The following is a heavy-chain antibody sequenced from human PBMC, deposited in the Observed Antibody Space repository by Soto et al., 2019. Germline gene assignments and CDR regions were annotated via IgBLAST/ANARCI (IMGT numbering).Heavy chain of an antibody. Sequence: AGGSLRLSCVASGITFSSDWMHWVRKAPGKGLVWVAHIKSDGSDTKYADSVKGRFTISRDNAKNSVYLQMNSLRAEDTAVYYCARAAPFNYGGNSGFDCWGQGTLVTVSS. V-gene: IGHV3-74*03. CDR2: IKSDGSDT. D-gene: IGHD4-17*01. J-gene: IGHJ4*02. CDR1: GITFSSDW. CDR3: ARAAPFNYGGNSGFDC.